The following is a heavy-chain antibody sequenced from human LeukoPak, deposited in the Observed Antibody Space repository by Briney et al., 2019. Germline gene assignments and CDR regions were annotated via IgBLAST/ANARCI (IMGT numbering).Heavy chain of an antibody. V-gene: IGHV4-4*07. CDR3: ARNYSDTNGYYSGFDY. Sequence: SETLSLTCIVSGGSISSYYWSWIRQPAGKGLEWIGRIYSSGSANYNPSLKSQVSMSVDTSKNQFSLKLSSVTAADTAMYYCARNYSDTNGYYSGFDYWGQGTLVTVSS. J-gene: IGHJ4*02. D-gene: IGHD3-22*01. CDR2: IYSSGSA. CDR1: GGSISSYY.